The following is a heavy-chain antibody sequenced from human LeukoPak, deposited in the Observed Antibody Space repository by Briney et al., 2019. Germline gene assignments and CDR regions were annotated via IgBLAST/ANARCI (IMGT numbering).Heavy chain of an antibody. J-gene: IGHJ4*02. CDR1: GFTFSSYW. Sequence: GGSLRLSCAAFGFTFSSYWMHWVRQAPGKGLVWVSRINSDGSSTSYADSVKGRFTISRDNAKNSLYLQMNSLRAEDTAVYYCARGPKWDLPKTYYFDYWGQGTLVTVSS. CDR2: INSDGSST. V-gene: IGHV3-74*01. CDR3: ARGPKWDLPKTYYFDY. D-gene: IGHD1-26*01.